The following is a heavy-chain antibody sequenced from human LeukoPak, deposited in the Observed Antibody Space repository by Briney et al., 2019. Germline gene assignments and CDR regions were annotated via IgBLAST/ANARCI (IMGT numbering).Heavy chain of an antibody. CDR1: GFTVSSNY. V-gene: IGHV3-53*05. J-gene: IGHJ4*02. CDR2: LYSGGNT. D-gene: IGHD6-19*01. Sequence: GGSLRLSCAVSGFTVSSNYMSWVRQAPGKGLEWVSVLYSGGNTYYADSVKGRFTISRDNSKNTLYLQMNSLRAEDTAVYYCAKGAVAGTSLGNFDYWGQGTLVTVSS. CDR3: AKGAVAGTSLGNFDY.